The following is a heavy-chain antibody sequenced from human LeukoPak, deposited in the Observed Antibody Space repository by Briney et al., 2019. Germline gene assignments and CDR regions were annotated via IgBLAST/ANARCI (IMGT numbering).Heavy chain of an antibody. J-gene: IGHJ4*02. D-gene: IGHD6-6*01. Sequence: ASVKASCKASGYTFTSYAMHWVRQAPGQRLEWMGWINAGNGNTKYSQKFQGRVTITRDTSASTAYMELSSLRSEDTAVYYCARENRIAARDNPLNYWGQGTLVTVSS. V-gene: IGHV1-3*01. CDR3: ARENRIAARDNPLNY. CDR1: GYTFTSYA. CDR2: INAGNGNT.